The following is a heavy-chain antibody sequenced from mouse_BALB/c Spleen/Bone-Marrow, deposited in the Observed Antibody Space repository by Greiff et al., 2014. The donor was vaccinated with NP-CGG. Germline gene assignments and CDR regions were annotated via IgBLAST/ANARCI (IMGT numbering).Heavy chain of an antibody. D-gene: IGHD2-1*01. CDR3: ARDRRDYGKAWYFDV. Sequence: VQLQQSGPGLVAPSQSLSITCTVSGFSLTSYGVHWVRQPPGKGLEWLGIIWAGGSTNYKSALMSRLSISKDNSKSQVFLEMNSLQTDDTAMYYCARDRRDYGKAWYFDVWGAGTTVTVSS. V-gene: IGHV2-9*02. J-gene: IGHJ1*01. CDR1: GFSLTSYG. CDR2: IWAGGST.